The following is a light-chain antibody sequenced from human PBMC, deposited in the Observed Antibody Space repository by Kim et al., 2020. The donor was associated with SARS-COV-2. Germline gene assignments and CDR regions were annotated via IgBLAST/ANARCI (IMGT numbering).Light chain of an antibody. CDR1: SSNIGSNY. V-gene: IGLV1-47*01. Sequence: GQRVPISGSGSSSNIGSNYVYWYQQLPGTAPKLLIYRNNQRPSGVPDRFSGSKSGTSASLAISGLRSEDEADYYCAAWDDSLSGLVFGTGTKVTVL. CDR2: RNN. CDR3: AAWDDSLSGLV. J-gene: IGLJ1*01.